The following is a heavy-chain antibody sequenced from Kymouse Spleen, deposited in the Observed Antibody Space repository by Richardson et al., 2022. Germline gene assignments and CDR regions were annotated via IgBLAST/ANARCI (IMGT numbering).Heavy chain of an antibody. D-gene: IGHD6-19*01. CDR3: AKGEAVAGTGYYYGMDV. J-gene: IGHJ6*02. CDR1: GFTFSSYA. CDR2: ISGSGGST. V-gene: IGHV3-23*04. Sequence: EVQLVESGGGLVQPGGSLRLSCAASGFTFSSYAMSWVRQAPGKGLEWVSAISGSGGSTYYADSVKGRFTISRDNSKNTLYLQMNSLRAEDTAVYYCAKGEAVAGTGYYYGMDVWGQGTTVTVSS.